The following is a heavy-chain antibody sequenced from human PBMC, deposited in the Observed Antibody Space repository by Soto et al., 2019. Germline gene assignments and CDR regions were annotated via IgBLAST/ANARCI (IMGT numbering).Heavy chain of an antibody. V-gene: IGHV2-26*01. Sequence: QVTLKESGPVLVKPTETLTLTCTVSGFSLSNARMGVSWIRQPPGKALEWLAHIFSNDEKSYSTSLKSRLTISKDPSKSPVVLTMTNMDPVDTATYYCASTGGSGGSFDFDYWGQGTLVTVSS. CDR2: IFSNDEK. CDR3: ASTGGSGGSFDFDY. CDR1: GFSLSNARMG. J-gene: IGHJ4*02. D-gene: IGHD2-15*01.